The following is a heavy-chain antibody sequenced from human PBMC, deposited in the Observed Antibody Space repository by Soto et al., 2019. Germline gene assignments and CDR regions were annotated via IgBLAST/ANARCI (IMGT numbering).Heavy chain of an antibody. CDR3: ASKKIAARRGGWFDP. D-gene: IGHD6-6*01. CDR1: GGSISSSNW. V-gene: IGHV4-4*02. J-gene: IGHJ5*02. Sequence: SETLSLTCAVSGGSISSSNWWSWVRQPPGKGLEWIGEIYHSGSTNYNPSLKSRVTISVDKSKNQFSLKLSSVTAADTAVYYCASKKIAARRGGWFDPWGQGTLVTVSS. CDR2: IYHSGST.